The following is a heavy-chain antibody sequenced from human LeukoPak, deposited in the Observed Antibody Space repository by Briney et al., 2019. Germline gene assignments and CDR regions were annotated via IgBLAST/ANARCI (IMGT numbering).Heavy chain of an antibody. CDR2: ISAYNGNT. J-gene: IGHJ6*03. CDR1: GYTFTSYG. Sequence: GASVKVSCKASGYTFTSYGISWVRQAPGQGLEWMGWISAYNGNTNYAQKLQGRVTMTTDTSTSTAYMELRSLRSDDTAVYYCARYQGSSWGYYYYYYMDVWGKGTTVTVSS. D-gene: IGHD6-13*01. CDR3: ARYQGSSWGYYYYYYMDV. V-gene: IGHV1-18*01.